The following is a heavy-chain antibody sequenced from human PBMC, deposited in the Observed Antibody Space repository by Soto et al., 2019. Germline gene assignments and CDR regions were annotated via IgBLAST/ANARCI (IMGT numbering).Heavy chain of an antibody. CDR1: GYTFTSYA. J-gene: IGHJ6*02. Sequence: GASVKVSCKASGYTFTSYAMHWVRQAPGQRLEWMGWINAGNGNTKYSQKFQGRVTITRDTSASTAYMELNSLKTEDTAVYYCAMLGGWSGGSNDMDVWGQGTTVTVSS. CDR3: AMLGGWSGGSNDMDV. D-gene: IGHD6-19*01. V-gene: IGHV1-3*01. CDR2: INAGNGNT.